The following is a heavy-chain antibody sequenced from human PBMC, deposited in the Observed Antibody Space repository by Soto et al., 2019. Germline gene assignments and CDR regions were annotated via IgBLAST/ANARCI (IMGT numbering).Heavy chain of an antibody. CDR2: INWNGAYS. Sequence: EVRLVESGGNLARPGESLRLSCAASGFKFDDYAFHWVRQAPGKGPEWVSGINWNGAYSGYADSVKGRFTISRDNAGNSVYLQMDTLRPEDTALYYCARVHSSGWYVEPYDAWGQGTMVTVSS. D-gene: IGHD6-19*01. CDR3: ARVHSSGWYVEPYDA. CDR1: GFKFDDYA. V-gene: IGHV3-9*01. J-gene: IGHJ3*01.